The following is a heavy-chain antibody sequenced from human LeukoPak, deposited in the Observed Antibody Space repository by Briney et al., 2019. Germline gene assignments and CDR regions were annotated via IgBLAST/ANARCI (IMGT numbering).Heavy chain of an antibody. CDR1: GFIFTAYW. D-gene: IGHD3-22*01. J-gene: IGHJ4*02. CDR3: ASLYDSSGYYLGY. Sequence: GGSLRLSCRTSGFIFTAYWMKWVRQAPGKGLEWVSSISSSSSYIYYADSVKGRFTISRDNAKNSLYLQMNSLRAEDTAVYYCASLYDSSGYYLGYWGQGTLVTVSS. CDR2: ISSSSSYI. V-gene: IGHV3-21*01.